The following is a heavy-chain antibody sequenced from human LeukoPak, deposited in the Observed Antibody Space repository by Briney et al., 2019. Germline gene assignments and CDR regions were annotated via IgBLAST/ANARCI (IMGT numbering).Heavy chain of an antibody. CDR2: IYPGDSDT. CDR3: ARHAAYDFWSGSFHYFDY. Sequence: GASLQISCKGSGYSLTIYWIGWVHQLPGKVLEWMGIIYPGDSDTKYSPSFQGQVTISADKSISTAYLQWSSLKASDTAMYYCARHAAYDFWSGSFHYFDYWGQGTLVTVSS. J-gene: IGHJ4*02. CDR1: GYSLTIYW. V-gene: IGHV5-51*07. D-gene: IGHD3-3*01.